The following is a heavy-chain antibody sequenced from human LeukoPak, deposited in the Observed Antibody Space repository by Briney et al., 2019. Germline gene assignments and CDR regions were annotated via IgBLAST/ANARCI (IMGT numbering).Heavy chain of an antibody. CDR1: GGSFSGYY. J-gene: IGHJ4*02. Sequence: SEALSLTCAVYGGSFSGYYWSWIRQPPGKGLEWIGEINHSGSTNYNPSLKSRVTISVDTSKNQFSLKLSSVTAADTAVYYCARKPYYYGSGNRYYFDYWGQGTLVTVSS. CDR3: ARKPYYYGSGNRYYFDY. V-gene: IGHV4-34*01. CDR2: INHSGST. D-gene: IGHD3-10*01.